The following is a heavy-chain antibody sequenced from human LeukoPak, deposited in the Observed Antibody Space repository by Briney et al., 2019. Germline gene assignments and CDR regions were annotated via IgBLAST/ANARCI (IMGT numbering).Heavy chain of an antibody. Sequence: SETLSLTCTVSGGSISSSSYNWGGIGQPPGRGRWWMGGIYYSGSTYYNPSLKSRVTISVDTSKNQFSLKLSSVTAADTAVYYCAVQGGYYDSSGYYYLFDYWGQGTLVTVSS. V-gene: IGHV4-39*07. CDR2: IYYSGST. J-gene: IGHJ4*02. CDR1: GGSISSSSYN. D-gene: IGHD3-22*01. CDR3: AVQGGYYDSSGYYYLFDY.